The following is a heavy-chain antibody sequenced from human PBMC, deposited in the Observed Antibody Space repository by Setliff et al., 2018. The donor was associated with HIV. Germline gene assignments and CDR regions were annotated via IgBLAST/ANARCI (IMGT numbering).Heavy chain of an antibody. J-gene: IGHJ5*02. D-gene: IGHD2-15*01. V-gene: IGHV3-15*01. CDR3: AKCGGTCWHNFFGP. CDR1: GFTFSKAW. Sequence: GGSLRLSCAAAGFTFSKAWMSWFRQTPGKGLEWVGRIKSRTVTETTDVAAPVKGRFTISRDDSQNTLYLQMNSLKTDDTAVYYCAKCGGTCWHNFFGPWGQGTLVTVSS. CDR2: IKSRTVTETT.